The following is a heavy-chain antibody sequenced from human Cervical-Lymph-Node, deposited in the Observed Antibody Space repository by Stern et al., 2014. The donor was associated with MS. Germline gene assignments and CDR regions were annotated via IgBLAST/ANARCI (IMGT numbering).Heavy chain of an antibody. J-gene: IGHJ4*02. V-gene: IGHV3-30*18. CDR3: AKGLGMWLRSYFDY. Sequence: VQLLESGGGVVQPGKSLRLSCAASGFTFSSYDMHWVRQAPGKGLEWVAVISYDGSNKYYADSVKGRFTISRDNSKNTLYLQMNSLRAEDTAVYYCAKGLGMWLRSYFDYWGQGTLVTVSS. CDR1: GFTFSSYD. D-gene: IGHD5-12*01. CDR2: ISYDGSNK.